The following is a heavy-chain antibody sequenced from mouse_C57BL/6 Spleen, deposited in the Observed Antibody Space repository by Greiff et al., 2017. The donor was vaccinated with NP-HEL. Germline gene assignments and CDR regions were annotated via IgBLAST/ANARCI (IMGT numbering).Heavy chain of an antibody. J-gene: IGHJ3*01. CDR3: ARLGDYDVLWFAY. V-gene: IGHV1-59*01. CDR1: GYTFTSYW. Sequence: QVQLQQPGAELVRPGTSVKLSCKASGYTFTSYWMHWVKQRPGQGLEWIGVIDPSDSYTNYNQKFKGKATLTVDTSSSTAYMQLSSLTSEDSAVYYCARLGDYDVLWFAYWGQGTLVTVSA. CDR2: IDPSDSYT. D-gene: IGHD2-4*01.